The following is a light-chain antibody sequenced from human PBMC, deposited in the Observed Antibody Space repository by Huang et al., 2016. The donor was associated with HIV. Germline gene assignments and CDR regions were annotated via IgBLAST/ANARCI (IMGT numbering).Light chain of an antibody. CDR2: GAS. CDR3: EQYNDWPYT. Sequence: EIVMTQSPATLSLSPGERATLSCRASQSVGSNLAWYQHRPGQAPRLLIHGASTRATGIPARFSGSGSGTDFSLTISNLQSEDFAVYYCEQYNDWPYTFGQGTKLEIK. J-gene: IGKJ2*01. CDR1: QSVGSN. V-gene: IGKV3-15*01.